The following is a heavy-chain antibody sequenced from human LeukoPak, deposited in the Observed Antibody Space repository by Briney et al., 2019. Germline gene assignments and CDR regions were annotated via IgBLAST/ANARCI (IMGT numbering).Heavy chain of an antibody. D-gene: IGHD2-2*01. CDR2: IIPIFGTA. CDR1: GGTFSSYA. V-gene: IGHV1-69*05. J-gene: IGHJ5*02. Sequence: SVKVSCKASGGTFSSYAISWVRQAPGQGLEWMGGIIPIFGTANYAQKFQGRVTITTDESTSTAYMELSSLRSEDTAVYYCARAGAFNCSSTSCYPGNWFDPWGQGTLVTVSS. CDR3: ARAGAFNCSSTSCYPGNWFDP.